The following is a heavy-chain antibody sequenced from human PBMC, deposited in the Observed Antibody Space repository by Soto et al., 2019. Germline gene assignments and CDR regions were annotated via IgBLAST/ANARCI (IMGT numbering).Heavy chain of an antibody. CDR1: GYSFTSYW. D-gene: IGHD3-3*01. V-gene: IGHV5-51*01. Sequence: GESLKISCRGSGYSFTSYWIGWVRQMPGKGLEWMGIIYPGDSDTRYSPSFQGQVTISADKSISTAYLQWSSLKASDTSRYYCRSQSPYSDFWSGPPESAFEIWAQGTMVTVPS. CDR3: RSQSPYSDFWSGPPESAFEI. CDR2: IYPGDSDT. J-gene: IGHJ3*02.